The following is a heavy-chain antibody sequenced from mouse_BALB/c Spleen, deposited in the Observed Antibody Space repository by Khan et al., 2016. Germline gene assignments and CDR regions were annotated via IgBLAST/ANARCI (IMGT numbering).Heavy chain of an antibody. J-gene: IGHJ4*01. CDR3: ARGGDGLAMDY. Sequence: QIQLVQSGPELKKPGETVKISCKASEYTFTNYGMNWVKQAPGKGLKWMGWINTYTGEPTYADDFKGRFAFSLKTSASTAYLPLNTLKNEDLATYFCARGGDGLAMDYWGQGTSVTVSS. D-gene: IGHD1-2*01. CDR2: INTYTGEP. V-gene: IGHV9-1*02. CDR1: EYTFTNYG.